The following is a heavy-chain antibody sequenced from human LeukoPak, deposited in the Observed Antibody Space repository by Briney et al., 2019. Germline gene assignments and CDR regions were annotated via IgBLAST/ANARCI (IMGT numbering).Heavy chain of an antibody. J-gene: IGHJ4*02. V-gene: IGHV3-64D*06. Sequence: GGSLRLSCSASGFTFSSYAMHWVRQAPGKGLEYVSAISSNGGSTYYADPVKGRFTISRDNSKNTLYLQMSSLRAEDTAVYYCVKDRGIAAAGYYFDYWGQGTLVTVSS. CDR3: VKDRGIAAAGYYFDY. D-gene: IGHD6-13*01. CDR1: GFTFSSYA. CDR2: ISSNGGST.